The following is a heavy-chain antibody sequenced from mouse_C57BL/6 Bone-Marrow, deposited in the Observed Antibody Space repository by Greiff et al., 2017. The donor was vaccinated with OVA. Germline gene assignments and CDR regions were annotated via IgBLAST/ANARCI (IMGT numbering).Heavy chain of an antibody. J-gene: IGHJ2*01. Sequence: EVMLVESGPELVKPGASVKISCKASGYSFTGYYMNWVKQSPEKSLEWIGEINPSTGGTTYNQKFKAKATLTVDKSSSTAYMQLKSLTSEDSAVYYCARGNYYGSSYYYFDYWGQGTTLTVSS. CDR1: GYSFTGYY. CDR2: INPSTGGT. V-gene: IGHV1-42*01. CDR3: ARGNYYGSSYYYFDY. D-gene: IGHD1-1*01.